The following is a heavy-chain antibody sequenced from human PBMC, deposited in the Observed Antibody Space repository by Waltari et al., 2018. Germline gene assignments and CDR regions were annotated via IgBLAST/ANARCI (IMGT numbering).Heavy chain of an antibody. CDR2: IKQDGSEK. Sequence: EVQLVESGGGLVQPGGSLRLSCAASGSTFSTYWMSWVGQAPGKGLEWVANIKQDGSEKYYVDSVKGRFTISRDNAKNSLYLQMNSLRAEDTAVYYCARDVGYSDAFDIWGQGTMVTVSS. D-gene: IGHD5-18*01. CDR3: ARDVGYSDAFDI. V-gene: IGHV3-7*01. J-gene: IGHJ3*02. CDR1: GSTFSTYW.